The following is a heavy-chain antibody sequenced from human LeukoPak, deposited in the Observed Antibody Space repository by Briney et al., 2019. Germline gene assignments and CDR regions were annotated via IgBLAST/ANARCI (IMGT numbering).Heavy chain of an antibody. CDR1: GGSFSDYY. V-gene: IGHV4-34*01. D-gene: IGHD3-3*01. CDR3: ARGGKYYDFWSGAKNGIDY. Sequence: SETLSLTCAVYGGSFSDYYWSWIRQPPGKGLEWIGGINHSGNTNSNPSLKSRVTISVDTSKNQFSLKLSSVTAADTAVYYCARGGKYYDFWSGAKNGIDYWGQGTLVTVSS. J-gene: IGHJ4*02. CDR2: INHSGNT.